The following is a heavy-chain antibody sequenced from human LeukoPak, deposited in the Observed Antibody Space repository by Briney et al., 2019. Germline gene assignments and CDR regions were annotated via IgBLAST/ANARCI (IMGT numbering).Heavy chain of an antibody. CDR2: INHSGST. CDR1: GGSFSGYY. D-gene: IGHD3-3*01. J-gene: IGHJ5*02. V-gene: IGHV4-34*01. Sequence: PSETLSLTCAVYGGSFSGYYWSWIRQPPGKGLEWIGEINHSGSTNYNPSLKSRVTISVDTSKNQFSLKLSSVTAADTAVYYCARDRDFSGWFDPWGQGTLVTVSS. CDR3: ARDRDFSGWFDP.